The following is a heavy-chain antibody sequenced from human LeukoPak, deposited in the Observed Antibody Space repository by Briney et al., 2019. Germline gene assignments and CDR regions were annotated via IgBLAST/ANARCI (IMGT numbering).Heavy chain of an antibody. Sequence: SGTLSLTFAVSGCSIDSSNWWGWIRQPPGKGLEWVGYIYYSGSIYYTPSLKSRVTMSVDTSKNQFSLKVSSVTAADTAVYYCARPYYGDTEYYFDYWGQGILITVSS. CDR1: GCSIDSSNW. D-gene: IGHD4-17*01. CDR3: ARPYYGDTEYYFDY. CDR2: IYYSGSI. V-gene: IGHV4-28*05. J-gene: IGHJ4*02.